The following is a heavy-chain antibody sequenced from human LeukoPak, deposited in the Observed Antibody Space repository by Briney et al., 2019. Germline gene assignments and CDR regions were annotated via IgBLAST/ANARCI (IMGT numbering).Heavy chain of an antibody. CDR1: GFSFSTTW. V-gene: IGHV3-74*01. D-gene: IGHD3-22*01. Sequence: GGSLRLSCAASGFSFSTTWMHWVRQAPGKGLVWVSRITSDGSSTIYVDSVKGRFTISRDNAKNTLYLQMNSLRAEDSAVYYCARDLGQYYDTSDNWFDPWGQGTLVTVSS. J-gene: IGHJ5*02. CDR3: ARDLGQYYDTSDNWFDP. CDR2: ITSDGSST.